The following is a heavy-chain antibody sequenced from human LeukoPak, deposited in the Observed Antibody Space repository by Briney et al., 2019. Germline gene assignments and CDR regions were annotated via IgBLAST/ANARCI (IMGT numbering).Heavy chain of an antibody. J-gene: IGHJ4*02. D-gene: IGHD6-19*01. Sequence: GGSLRLSCAVSGFTFSSYSMNWVRQAPGKGLEWVSSISSSSSYIYYADSVKGRFTISRDNSKNTLYLQMNSLRAEDTAVYYCAKDHGSGRGKDYWGQGTLVTVSS. CDR2: ISSSSSYI. CDR3: AKDHGSGRGKDY. CDR1: GFTFSSYS. V-gene: IGHV3-21*04.